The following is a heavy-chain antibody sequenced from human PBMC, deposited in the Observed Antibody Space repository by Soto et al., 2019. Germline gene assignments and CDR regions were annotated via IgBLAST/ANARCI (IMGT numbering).Heavy chain of an antibody. D-gene: IGHD3-10*01. J-gene: IGHJ4*02. Sequence: GASVKVSCKASGYTFTGYYMHWVRQAPGQGLEWMGWINPNSGGTNYAQKFQGWVTMTRDTSISTAYMELSRLRSDDTAVYYCARSASIYYPSHRRFDYWGQGTLVTVSS. CDR1: GYTFTGYY. V-gene: IGHV1-2*04. CDR2: INPNSGGT. CDR3: ARSASIYYPSHRRFDY.